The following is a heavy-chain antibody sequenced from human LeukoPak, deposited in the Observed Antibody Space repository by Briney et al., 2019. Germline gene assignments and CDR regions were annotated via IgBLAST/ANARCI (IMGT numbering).Heavy chain of an antibody. CDR3: ARDSLPDVLRYFDWLSLGKYYFDY. V-gene: IGHV1-18*01. Sequence: ASVKVSCKASGYTFTSYGISWVRQAPGQGLEWMGWISAYNGNTNYAQKLQGRVTMTTDTSTSTAYMELRSLRSDDTAVYYCARDSLPDVLRYFDWLSLGKYYFDYWGQGTLVTVSS. CDR1: GYTFTSYG. CDR2: ISAYNGNT. J-gene: IGHJ4*02. D-gene: IGHD3-9*01.